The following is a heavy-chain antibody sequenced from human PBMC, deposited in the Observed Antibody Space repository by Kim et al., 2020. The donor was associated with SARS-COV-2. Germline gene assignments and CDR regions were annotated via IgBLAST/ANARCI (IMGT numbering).Heavy chain of an antibody. V-gene: IGHV4-34*01. J-gene: IGHJ6*02. CDR3: ARDWGNYYYYGMDV. CDR1: GGSFSGYY. Sequence: SETLSLTCAVYGGSFSGYYWSWIRQPPGKGLEWIGEINHSGSTNYNPSLKSRVTISVDTSKNQFSLKLSSVTAADTAVYYCARDWGNYYYYGMDVWGQGTTVTVSS. CDR2: INHSGST. D-gene: IGHD7-27*01.